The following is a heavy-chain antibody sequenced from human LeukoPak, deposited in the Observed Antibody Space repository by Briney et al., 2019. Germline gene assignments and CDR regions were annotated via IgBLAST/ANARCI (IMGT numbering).Heavy chain of an antibody. CDR3: ARGLSSSGWYRKTDY. V-gene: IGHV4-59*01. CDR1: GVSISGYY. J-gene: IGHJ4*02. CDR2: IYYSGST. Sequence: SETLSLTCSVSGVSISGYYWSWIRQPPGKGLEWIGYIYYSGSTDYNPSLKSRVTISVDTSKNQFSLQLSSVTAADTAVYYCARGLSSSGWYRKTDYWGQGTLVTVSS. D-gene: IGHD6-19*01.